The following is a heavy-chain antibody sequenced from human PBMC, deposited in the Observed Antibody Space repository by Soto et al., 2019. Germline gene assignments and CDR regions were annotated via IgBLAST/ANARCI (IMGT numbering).Heavy chain of an antibody. Sequence: ASVKVSFTASGYTFTSYGISWVRQAPGQGLEWMGWISAYNGNTNYAQKLQGRVTMTTDTSTSTAYMELRSLRSDDTAVYYCARDLDSSSWYGTDYWGQGTLVTVSS. CDR2: ISAYNGNT. CDR1: GYTFTSYG. V-gene: IGHV1-18*01. J-gene: IGHJ4*02. D-gene: IGHD6-13*01. CDR3: ARDLDSSSWYGTDY.